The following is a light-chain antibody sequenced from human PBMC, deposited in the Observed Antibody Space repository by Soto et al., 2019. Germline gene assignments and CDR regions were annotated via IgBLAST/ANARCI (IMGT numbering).Light chain of an antibody. J-gene: IGLJ1*01. V-gene: IGLV2-14*03. CDR1: SSDVGSYNT. Sequence: QAASVSGSPGQSIAISCTGTSSDVGSYNTVSWYQQYPGKAPKLMIHDVNNRRSGISDRCSGSKSGNTASLTISGLQAEDEADYYCSSFTSSTSYVFGTGTKLTVL. CDR3: SSFTSSTSYV. CDR2: DVN.